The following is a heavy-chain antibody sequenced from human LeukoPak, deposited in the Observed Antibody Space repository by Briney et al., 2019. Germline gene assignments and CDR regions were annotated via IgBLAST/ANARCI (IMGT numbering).Heavy chain of an antibody. Sequence: GESLKISCKGSGYTFTSYWIAWVRQMPGKGLEWMGIIYPSDSDTRYSPSFQGQVTIPADKSISTAYLQWSSLKASDTAMYYCARGRRYCSGGSCYPLDSWSQGTLVTVSS. CDR2: IYPSDSDT. V-gene: IGHV5-51*01. J-gene: IGHJ4*02. D-gene: IGHD2-15*01. CDR1: GYTFTSYW. CDR3: ARGRRYCSGGSCYPLDS.